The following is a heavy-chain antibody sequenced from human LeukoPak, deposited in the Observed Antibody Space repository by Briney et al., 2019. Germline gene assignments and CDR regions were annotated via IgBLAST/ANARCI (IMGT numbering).Heavy chain of an antibody. V-gene: IGHV3-23*01. Sequence: GGSLRLSCAASGFTFSSYDMTWVRQAPGKGLEWVSVISVGGGSTAYANSVKGRFTISRDDSKNTLHLQMDSLRADDTAVCYCARRYDFWDYWGQGTLVTVSS. CDR1: GFTFSSYD. CDR2: ISVGGGST. D-gene: IGHD3-3*01. J-gene: IGHJ4*02. CDR3: ARRYDFWDY.